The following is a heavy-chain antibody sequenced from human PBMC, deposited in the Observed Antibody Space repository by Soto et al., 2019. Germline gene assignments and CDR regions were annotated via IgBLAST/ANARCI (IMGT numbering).Heavy chain of an antibody. CDR3: AMAAGGRGPSYYYYGWEV. D-gene: IGHD6-13*01. J-gene: IGHJ6*01. CDR1: GGTFSSYA. V-gene: IGHV1-69*13. CDR2: IIPIFGTA. Sequence: SPVKVSCKASGGTFSSYAISWVRQAPGQGLEWMGGIIPIFGTANYAQKFQGRVTITADESTSTAYMELSRLRSEDQSVYYCAMAAGGRGPSYYYYGWEVWRRRSTVGVSS.